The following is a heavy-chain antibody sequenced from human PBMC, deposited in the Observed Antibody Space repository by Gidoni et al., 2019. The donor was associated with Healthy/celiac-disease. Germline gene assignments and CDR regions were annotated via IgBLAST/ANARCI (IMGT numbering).Heavy chain of an antibody. J-gene: IGHJ6*02. D-gene: IGHD2-21*02. CDR1: GYTLTELS. CDR3: ATGCGGDCYHDNYGMDV. CDR2: FDPEDGET. V-gene: IGHV1-24*01. Sequence: QVQLVQSGAEVKKPGASVKVACKVSGYTLTELSMHWVRQAPGKGLEWMGGFDPEDGETLYAQKFQGRVTMPEDTFTDTAYMELSSLRSEDTAVYYCATGCGGDCYHDNYGMDVWGQGTTVTVSS.